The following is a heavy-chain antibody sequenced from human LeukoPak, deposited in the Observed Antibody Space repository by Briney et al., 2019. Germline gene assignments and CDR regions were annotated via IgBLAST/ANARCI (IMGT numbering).Heavy chain of an antibody. CDR3: ARGPNSNWSGLDF. CDR1: GNYW. Sequence: GGSLRLSCAASGNYWMHWVRQAPGKGLVGVSHINSDGSWTSYADSVKGRFTVSRDNAKNTLYLQVNNLRAEDTAVYYCARGPNSNWSGLDFWGQGTLLTVSS. CDR2: INSDGSWT. V-gene: IGHV3-74*01. J-gene: IGHJ4*02. D-gene: IGHD6-6*01.